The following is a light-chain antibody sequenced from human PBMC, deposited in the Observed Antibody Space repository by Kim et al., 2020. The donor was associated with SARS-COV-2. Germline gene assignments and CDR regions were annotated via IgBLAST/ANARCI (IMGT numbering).Light chain of an antibody. CDR2: GND. CDR1: SSNIGNNF. J-gene: IGLJ3*02. Sequence: GQRVTLSCAGGSSNIGNNFVSWYQQVPGTAPKLLIYGNDKRPSGIPDRFSGSKSGASATLGITGLQTGDEADYYCGTWETSLRVVVFGGGTKVTVL. CDR3: GTWETSLRVVV. V-gene: IGLV1-51*01.